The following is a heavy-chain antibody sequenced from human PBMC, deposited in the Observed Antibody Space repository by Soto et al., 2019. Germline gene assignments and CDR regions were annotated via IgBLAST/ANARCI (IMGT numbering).Heavy chain of an antibody. Sequence: SCKTSGYIFTTYWIGWVRQMPGKGLEWMAIIHPGGSDTRYSPSLQGQVTISADKSISTAYLQWSSLKASDTAMYYCATGIVTRYYGMDVWGQGTTVTVSS. CDR3: ATGIVTRYYGMDV. D-gene: IGHD4-4*01. J-gene: IGHJ6*02. CDR2: IHPGGSDT. CDR1: GYIFTTYW. V-gene: IGHV5-51*01.